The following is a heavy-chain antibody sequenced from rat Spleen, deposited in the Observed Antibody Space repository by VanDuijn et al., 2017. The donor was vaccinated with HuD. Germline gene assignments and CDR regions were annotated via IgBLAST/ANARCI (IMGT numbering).Heavy chain of an antibody. J-gene: IGHJ2*01. CDR3: AREYRYNFDY. CDR1: GFTFSDYD. Sequence: EVQLVESGGGLVQPGRSLKLSCAASGFTFSDYDMAWVRQAPTKGLEWVASINFDGSGTHYRDSVKGRFTISRDNAKNTLSLQMDSLRSEDTATYYCAREYRYNFDYWGQGDMVTVSS. V-gene: IGHV5-7*01. D-gene: IGHD1-5*01. CDR2: INFDGSGT.